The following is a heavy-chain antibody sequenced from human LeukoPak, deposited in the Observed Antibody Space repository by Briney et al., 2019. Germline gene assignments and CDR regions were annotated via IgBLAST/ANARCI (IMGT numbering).Heavy chain of an antibody. Sequence: GGSLRLSCAASGFSFSSYGMHWVRQAPGKGLEWVSAISGSGGSTYYADSVKGRFTISRDNSKNTLYLQMNSLRAEDTAVYYCAKDQDSSGLDYWGQGTLVTVSS. CDR1: GFSFSSYG. V-gene: IGHV3-23*01. CDR3: AKDQDSSGLDY. J-gene: IGHJ4*02. CDR2: ISGSGGST. D-gene: IGHD6-19*01.